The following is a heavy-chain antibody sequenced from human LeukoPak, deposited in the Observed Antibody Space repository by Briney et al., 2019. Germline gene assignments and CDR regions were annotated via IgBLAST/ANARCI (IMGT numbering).Heavy chain of an antibody. CDR3: ARGVRGYCGSTSCYFPY. CDR2: ISSNGGST. J-gene: IGHJ4*02. Sequence: GGSLRLSCAASGFTFSSYAMHWVRQAPGKGLEYVSAISSNGGSTYYANSVKGRFTISRDNSKNTLYLQMGSLRAEDMAVYYCARGVRGYCGSTSCYFPYWGQGTLVTVSS. V-gene: IGHV3-64*01. D-gene: IGHD2-2*01. CDR1: GFTFSSYA.